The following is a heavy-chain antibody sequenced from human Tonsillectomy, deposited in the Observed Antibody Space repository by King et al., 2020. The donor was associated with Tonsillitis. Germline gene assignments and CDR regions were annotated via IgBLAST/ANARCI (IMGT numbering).Heavy chain of an antibody. J-gene: IGHJ4*02. D-gene: IGHD3-9*01. CDR1: GYSISSGYY. V-gene: IGHV4-38-2*01. CDR3: ASQNRYYDILTGYYRPCYFDY. CDR2: LYHSGST. Sequence: QLQESGPGLVKSSETLSLTCDVSGYSISSGYYWGWIRQPPGKGLEWIGSLYHSGSTYYNPSLRSRVTISVEKSKNQFSLKLSSVTAADTAVYYCASQNRYYDILTGYYRPCYFDYWGQGTLVTVSS.